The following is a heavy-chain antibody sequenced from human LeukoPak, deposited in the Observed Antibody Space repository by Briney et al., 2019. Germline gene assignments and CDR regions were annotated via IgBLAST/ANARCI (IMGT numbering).Heavy chain of an antibody. CDR2: ISGSGGST. V-gene: IGHV3-23*01. CDR3: ARDEVLSGPNSALFDY. D-gene: IGHD5-12*01. CDR1: GFTFSSYG. J-gene: IGHJ4*02. Sequence: PGGSLRLSCAASGFTFSSYGMSWVRQAPGKGLEWVSAISGSGGSTYYADSVKGRFTISRDNSKNTLYLQMNSLRAEDTAVYYCARDEVLSGPNSALFDYWGQGALVTVSS.